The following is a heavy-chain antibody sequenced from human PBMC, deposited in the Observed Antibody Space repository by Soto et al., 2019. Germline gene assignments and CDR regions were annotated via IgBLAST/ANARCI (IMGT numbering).Heavy chain of an antibody. CDR2: INWNGGRP. CDR1: GLTFDDYG. J-gene: IGHJ6*03. CDR3: ARGAGGYDLIYYYYYMDV. Sequence: GGSLRLSCAASGLTFDDYGMSWVRQAPGKGLEWVSGINWNGGRPVYADSVKGRFTISIDNAKNSLYLQMNSLRAEDTALYHCARGAGGYDLIYYYYYMDVWSKGTTVTVSS. V-gene: IGHV3-20*01. D-gene: IGHD5-12*01.